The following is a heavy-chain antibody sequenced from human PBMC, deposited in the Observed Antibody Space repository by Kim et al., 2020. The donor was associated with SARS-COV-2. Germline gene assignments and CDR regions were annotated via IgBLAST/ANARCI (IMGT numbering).Heavy chain of an antibody. Sequence: GGSLRLSCAASGLTYSNFAMSWVRQSPGKGLEWVSDISGNGDSTYYVDSVKGRFTISRDNSKTTLYLQMDSLRPEDTATYYCVLIRRTSRGYYYYGLDVWGQGTTVTVSS. D-gene: IGHD2-8*01. J-gene: IGHJ6*02. CDR1: GLTYSNFA. V-gene: IGHV3-23*01. CDR2: ISGNGDST. CDR3: VLIRRTSRGYYYYGLDV.